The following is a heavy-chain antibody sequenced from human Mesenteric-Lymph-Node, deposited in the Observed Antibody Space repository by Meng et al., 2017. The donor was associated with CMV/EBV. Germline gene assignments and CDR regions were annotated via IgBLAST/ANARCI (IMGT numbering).Heavy chain of an antibody. V-gene: IGHV3-66*02. CDR1: GFTFSSYS. CDR2: IYSGGST. J-gene: IGHJ5*02. Sequence: GGSLRLSCAASGFTFSSYSMSWVRQAPGKGLEWVSVIYSGGSTYYADSVKGRFTISRDNSKNTLYLQMNSLRAEDTAVYYCARAWGGYSSSWYDLWGQGTLVTVSS. CDR3: ARAWGGYSSSWYDL. D-gene: IGHD6-13*01.